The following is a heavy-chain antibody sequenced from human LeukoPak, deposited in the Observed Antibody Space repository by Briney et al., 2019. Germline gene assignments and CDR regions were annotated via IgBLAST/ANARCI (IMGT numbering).Heavy chain of an antibody. J-gene: IGHJ4*02. Sequence: PGGSLRLSCAASGFTFDDYAMHWVRQAPGKGLEWVSYISSSGSTIYYADSVKGRFTISRDNAKNSLYLQMNSLRGDDTAVYYCATVAGDCSGGRCYLLRFDYWGQGTLVTVSS. CDR1: GFTFDDYA. CDR2: ISSSGSTI. V-gene: IGHV3-11*04. D-gene: IGHD2-15*01. CDR3: ATVAGDCSGGRCYLLRFDY.